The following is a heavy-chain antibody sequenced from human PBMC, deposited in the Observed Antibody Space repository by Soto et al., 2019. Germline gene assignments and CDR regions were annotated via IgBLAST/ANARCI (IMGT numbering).Heavy chain of an antibody. Sequence: GGSLRLSCAASGFTFSSYGMHWVRQAPGKGLEWVAVIWYDGSNKYYADSVKGRFTISRDNSKNTLYLQMNSLRAEDTAVYYCARDPKTPSIYDFWSGYSNYYYYYMDVWGKGTTVTVSS. V-gene: IGHV3-33*01. CDR3: ARDPKTPSIYDFWSGYSNYYYYYMDV. J-gene: IGHJ6*03. D-gene: IGHD3-3*01. CDR1: GFTFSSYG. CDR2: IWYDGSNK.